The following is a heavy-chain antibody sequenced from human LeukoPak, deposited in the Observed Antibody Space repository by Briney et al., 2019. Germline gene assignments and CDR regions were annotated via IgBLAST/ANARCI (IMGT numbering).Heavy chain of an antibody. J-gene: IGHJ4*02. V-gene: IGHV4-34*01. CDR3: ARGVGSGWSDY. CDR1: GGSFSGYY. CDR2: INHSGST. Sequence: PSETLSLTCAVYGGSFSGYYWSWIRQPPGKGLEWIGEINHSGSTNYNPSLKSRVTISVDTSKNQFSLKLSSVTAADTAVYYCARGVGSGWSDYWGQGTLVTVSS. D-gene: IGHD6-19*01.